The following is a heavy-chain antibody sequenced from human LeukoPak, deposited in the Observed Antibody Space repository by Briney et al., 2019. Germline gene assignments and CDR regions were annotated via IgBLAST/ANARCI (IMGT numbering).Heavy chain of an antibody. CDR3: AKNGEPHYYMDV. V-gene: IGHV3-30*18. Sequence: GGSLRLSCAASGFTLSSSSYGMHWVRQAPGKGLEWVAMISYDGGSTYYADSVKGRFTSSRDSSKKTVYLQMNSLRAEDTAVYYCAKNGEPHYYMDVLGKGTTVTVSS. D-gene: IGHD1-14*01. CDR1: GFTLSSSSYG. J-gene: IGHJ6*03. CDR2: ISYDGGST.